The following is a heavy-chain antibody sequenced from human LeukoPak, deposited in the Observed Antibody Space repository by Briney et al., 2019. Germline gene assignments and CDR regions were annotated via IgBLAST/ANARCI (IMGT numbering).Heavy chain of an antibody. J-gene: IGHJ4*02. CDR3: ARGGGSGSLGY. CDR1: GDSISSSGYY. D-gene: IGHD3-10*01. Sequence: SETLSLTCSVSGDSISSSGYYWDWIRQPPGKGLEWIGEINHSGSTNYNPSLKSRVTISVDTSKNQFSLKLSSVTAADTAVYYCARGGGSGSLGYWGQGTLVTVSS. CDR2: INHSGST. V-gene: IGHV4-39*07.